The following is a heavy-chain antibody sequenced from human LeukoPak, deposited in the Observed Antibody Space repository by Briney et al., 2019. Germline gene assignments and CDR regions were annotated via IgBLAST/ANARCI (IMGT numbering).Heavy chain of an antibody. CDR1: GYTFTSYD. CDR2: MNPNSGNT. J-gene: IGHJ5*02. D-gene: IGHD4-17*01. Sequence: ASVKVSCKASGYTFTSYDINWVRQATGQGLEWMGWMNPNSGNTGYAQKFQGRVTTTRNTSISTAYMELSSLRSEDTAVYYCARGRADYGDYVFDPWGQGTLVTVSS. CDR3: ARGRADYGDYVFDP. V-gene: IGHV1-8*01.